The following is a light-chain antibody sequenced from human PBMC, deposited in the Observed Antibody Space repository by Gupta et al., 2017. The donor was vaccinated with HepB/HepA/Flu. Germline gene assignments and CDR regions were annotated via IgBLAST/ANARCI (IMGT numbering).Light chain of an antibody. J-gene: IGKJ2*01. CDR3: QRCESTRLT. CDR1: QSISSY. CDR2: AAS. V-gene: IGKV1-39*01. Sequence: DIQMTQSPSSLSASVGDRVTITCRASQSISSYLNWYQQKPGKAPKLLIYAASSLQSGVPSRFSGTASGTDFTLTISMLHPEDFTTYYCQRCESTRLTLGQGTKMEIK.